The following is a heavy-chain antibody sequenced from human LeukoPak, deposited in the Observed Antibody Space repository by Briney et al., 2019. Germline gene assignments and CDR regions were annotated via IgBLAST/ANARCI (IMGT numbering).Heavy chain of an antibody. CDR2: INPNSGGT. J-gene: IGHJ6*03. V-gene: IGHV1-2*02. CDR3: ARTTIYDYYYYMDV. D-gene: IGHD3-3*01. CDR1: GYTFTGYY. Sequence: ASVKVSCKASGYTFTGYYMHWVRQAPGQGLEWMGWINPNSGGTNYAQKFQGRVTMTRDTSISTAYMELSRLRSDDTAVYYCARTTIYDYYYYMDVWGKGTTVTISS.